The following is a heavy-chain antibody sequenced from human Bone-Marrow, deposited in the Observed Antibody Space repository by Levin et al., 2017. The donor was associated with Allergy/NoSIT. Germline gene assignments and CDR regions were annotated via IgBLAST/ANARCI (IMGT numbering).Heavy chain of an antibody. CDR3: ARSGRFWSGFFVEKWFDI. Sequence: SGPTLVKPTQTLTLTCTFSGFSLTTSGVSVGWVRQPPGKALEWLALIYWDDDKRYSPSLKDRLTITRDTSKNQVILTLTNVDPLDTATYFCARSGRFWSGFFVEKWFDIWGRGTLVTVSS. CDR1: GFSLTTSGVS. CDR2: IYWDDDK. V-gene: IGHV2-5*02. D-gene: IGHD3-3*01. J-gene: IGHJ5*02.